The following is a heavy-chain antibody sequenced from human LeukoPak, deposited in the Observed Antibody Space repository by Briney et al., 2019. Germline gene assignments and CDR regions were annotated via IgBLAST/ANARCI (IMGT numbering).Heavy chain of an antibody. CDR1: GFIFSTYA. CDR2: ILGSGGLT. CDR3: AKDRGTLSD. D-gene: IGHD1-1*01. Sequence: GGSLRLPCTASGFIFSTYAMTWVRQAPGRGLEWVSSILGSGGLTWYADSVKGRFTISRDNSNNTLYLQMNSLRAEDTAIYYCAKDRGTLSDWGRGSLVTVSS. J-gene: IGHJ4*02. V-gene: IGHV3-23*01.